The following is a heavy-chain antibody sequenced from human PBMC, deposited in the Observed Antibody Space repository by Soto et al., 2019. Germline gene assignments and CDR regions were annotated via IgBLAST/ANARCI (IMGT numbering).Heavy chain of an antibody. CDR3: ARLGSSGWYQGSYFDY. CDR1: GGSITRNNHC. CDR2: ILHSGST. J-gene: IGHJ4*02. Sequence: QLQLQESGPGLVKPSETLSLTCIVSGGSITRNNHCWGWIRQSPGKGLEWIGSILHSGSTNYNPSLKSRVTLSVETSKNQFSLKMSSVTAADTALYYCARLGSSGWYQGSYFDYWGQGTLVTVSS. D-gene: IGHD6-19*01. V-gene: IGHV4-39*01.